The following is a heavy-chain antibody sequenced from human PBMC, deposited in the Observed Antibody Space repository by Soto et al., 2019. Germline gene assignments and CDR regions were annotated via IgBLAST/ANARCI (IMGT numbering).Heavy chain of an antibody. CDR3: AKDLANYDILTGYYPFDY. V-gene: IGHV3-23*01. CDR1: GFTFSSYA. Sequence: GGSLRLSCAASGFTFSSYAMSWVRQAPGKGLEWVSAISGSGGSTYYAEYVKGRFTISRDNSKNTLYLQMNSLRAEDTAVYYCAKDLANYDILTGYYPFDYWGQGT. CDR2: ISGSGGST. D-gene: IGHD3-9*01. J-gene: IGHJ4*02.